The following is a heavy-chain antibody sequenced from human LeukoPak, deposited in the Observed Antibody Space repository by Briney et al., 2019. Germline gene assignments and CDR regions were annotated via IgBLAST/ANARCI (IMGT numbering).Heavy chain of an antibody. D-gene: IGHD3-22*01. V-gene: IGHV3-21*01. CDR2: ISSSSSYI. CDR1: GFTFNSYS. J-gene: IGHJ4*02. CDR3: AKNSYYYNSSGFGY. Sequence: GGSLRLSCAASGFTFNSYSMNWVRQAPGKGLGWVSSISSSSSYIYYADSVKLRFTTSRDNAKNSLYLQMNSLRAEDTAVYYCAKNSYYYNSSGFGYWGQGTLVTVSS.